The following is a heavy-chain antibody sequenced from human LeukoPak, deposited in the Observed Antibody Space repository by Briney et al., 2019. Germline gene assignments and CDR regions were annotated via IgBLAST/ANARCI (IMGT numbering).Heavy chain of an antibody. Sequence: SETLSLTCTVSGGSISSGDYYWNWIRQPPGKGLEWIGYIYYSGSTYYNPSLKSRVTISVDTSKNQFSLKLSSVTAADTAVYYCARLTLGAFDIWGQGTMVTVSS. CDR2: IYYSGST. D-gene: IGHD2/OR15-2a*01. J-gene: IGHJ3*02. V-gene: IGHV4-30-4*08. CDR3: ARLTLGAFDI. CDR1: GGSISSGDYY.